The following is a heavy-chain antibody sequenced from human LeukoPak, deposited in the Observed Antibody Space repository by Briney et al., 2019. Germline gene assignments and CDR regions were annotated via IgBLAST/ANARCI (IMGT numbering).Heavy chain of an antibody. D-gene: IGHD5-18*01. Sequence: PSETLSLTCTVSGGSISSSSYYWGWIRQPPGKGLEWIGSIYYSGSTYYNPSLKSRVTISVDTSKYQFSLKLSSVTAADTAVYYCASVTIGYSYGFCDYWGQGTLVTVSS. CDR3: ASVTIGYSYGFCDY. CDR1: GGSISSSSYY. V-gene: IGHV4-39*01. J-gene: IGHJ4*02. CDR2: IYYSGST.